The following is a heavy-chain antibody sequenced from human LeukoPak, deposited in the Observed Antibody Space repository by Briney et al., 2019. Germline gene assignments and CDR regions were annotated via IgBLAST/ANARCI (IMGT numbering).Heavy chain of an antibody. CDR3: ARFYDSSGYYSVPPNDAFDI. CDR1: GGSISSYY. CDR2: IYYSGST. D-gene: IGHD3-22*01. V-gene: IGHV4-59*12. Sequence: SETLSLTCTVSGGSISSYYWSWIRQPPGKGLEWIGYIYYSGSTKYNPSLKSRVTISVDTSKNQFSLKLSSVTAADTAVYYCARFYDSSGYYSVPPNDAFDIWGQGTMVTVSS. J-gene: IGHJ3*02.